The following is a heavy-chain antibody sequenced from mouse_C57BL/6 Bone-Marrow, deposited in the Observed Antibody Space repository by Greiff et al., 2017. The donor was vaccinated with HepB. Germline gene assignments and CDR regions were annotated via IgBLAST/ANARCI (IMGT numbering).Heavy chain of an antibody. CDR3: ARHDPDYYGSSYEAWFAY. J-gene: IGHJ3*01. CDR2: ISSGGSYT. Sequence: EVMLVESGGDLVKPGGSLKLSCAASGFTFSSYGMSWVRQTPDKRLEWVATISSGGSYTYYPDSVKGRFTISRDNAKNTLYLQMSSLKSEDTAMYYCARHDPDYYGSSYEAWFAYWGQGTLVTVSA. V-gene: IGHV5-6*01. CDR1: GFTFSSYG. D-gene: IGHD1-1*01.